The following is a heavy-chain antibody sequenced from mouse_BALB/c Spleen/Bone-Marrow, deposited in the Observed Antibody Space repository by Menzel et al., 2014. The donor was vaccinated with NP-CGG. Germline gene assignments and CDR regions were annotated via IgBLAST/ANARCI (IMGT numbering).Heavy chain of an antibody. CDR1: GFNIKDTY. Sequence: EVMLVESGAELVKPGASVKLSCTASGFNIKDTYMHWVKQRPEQGLEWIERIDPANGNTKYDPKFQGKATITADTSSNTAYLQLSSLTSEDTAVYYCARDSPHAMDYWGQGTSVTVSS. V-gene: IGHV14-3*02. J-gene: IGHJ4*01. CDR3: ARDSPHAMDY. CDR2: IDPANGNT.